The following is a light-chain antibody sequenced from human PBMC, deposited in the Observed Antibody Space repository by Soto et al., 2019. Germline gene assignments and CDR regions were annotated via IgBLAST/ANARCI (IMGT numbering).Light chain of an antibody. CDR3: QQSYNAPFN. V-gene: IGKV1-39*01. J-gene: IGKJ3*01. CDR2: AAS. Sequence: IQLTQSPSSLSASVGHRIIITCRASQTIARYINWFQQKSGQPPKLLVYAASTLRHGVPSRFSARGSGSHFTLTINSLQHEDLATYDGQQSYNAPFNFGPGTKVDIK. CDR1: QTIARY.